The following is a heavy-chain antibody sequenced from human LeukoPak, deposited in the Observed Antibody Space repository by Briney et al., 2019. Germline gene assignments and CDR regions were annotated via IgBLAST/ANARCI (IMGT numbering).Heavy chain of an antibody. D-gene: IGHD3-10*01. J-gene: IGHJ3*02. CDR3: ARGHYYGSGSYWGGDAFDI. CDR1: GFTFSDYY. V-gene: IGHV3-11*04. Sequence: GGSLRLSCAASGFTFSDYYMSWIRQAPGKGLEWVSYISSSGSAIYYADSVKGRFTISRDNAKNSLYLQMNSLRAEDTAVYYCARGHYYGSGSYWGGDAFDIWGQGTMVTVSS. CDR2: ISSSGSAI.